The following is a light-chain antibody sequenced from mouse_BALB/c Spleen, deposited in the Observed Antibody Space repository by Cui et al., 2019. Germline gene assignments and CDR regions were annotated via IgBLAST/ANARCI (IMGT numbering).Light chain of an antibody. V-gene: IGKV4-74*01. CDR2: STS. CDR3: QQYHRSPFT. CDR1: SKVISSY. Sequence: QIVLTQSPAIMSASLGERVIMTCSPGSKVISSYLHWYQQKPGSSPKLLIYSTSNLASGVPARFSGSGSGTSYSLTISSLESEDAATYYCQQYHRSPFTFGSGTKLEIK. J-gene: IGKJ4*01.